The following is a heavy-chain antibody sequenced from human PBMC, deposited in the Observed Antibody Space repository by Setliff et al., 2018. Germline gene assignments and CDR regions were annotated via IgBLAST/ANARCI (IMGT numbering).Heavy chain of an antibody. CDR2: VYWDGDQ. J-gene: IGHJ5*02. D-gene: IGHD6-6*01. CDR1: GFSLNTTGEG. CDR3: ALRRGNEWHLVRWFDP. V-gene: IGHV2-5*02. Sequence: SGPTLVNPTQTLTLTCTFSGFSLNTTGEGVGWTRQPPGKALEWLALVYWDGDQRYSPSLNSRLSITKDSSKSQVFLTMTNTDPVDTATYYCALRRGNEWHLVRWFDPWGPGIQVTVSS.